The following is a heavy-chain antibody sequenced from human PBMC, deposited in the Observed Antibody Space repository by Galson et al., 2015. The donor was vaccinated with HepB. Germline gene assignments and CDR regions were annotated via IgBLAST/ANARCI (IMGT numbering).Heavy chain of an antibody. V-gene: IGHV3-30*04. D-gene: IGHD6-13*01. Sequence: SLRLSCAASGFNFSSYALHWVRQAPGKGLEWVAVISYDGSNKYYADSVKGRFTISRDNSKNTLYLQMNSLRAEDTAVYYCARVRQLEGAFDIWGQGTMVTVSS. CDR2: ISYDGSNK. CDR1: GFNFSSYA. J-gene: IGHJ3*02. CDR3: ARVRQLEGAFDI.